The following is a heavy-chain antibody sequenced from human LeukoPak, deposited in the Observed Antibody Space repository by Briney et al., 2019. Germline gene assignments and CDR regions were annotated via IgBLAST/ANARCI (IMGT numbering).Heavy chain of an antibody. CDR3: ARHRTASDY. CDR2: IKQDGSEK. D-gene: IGHD3-16*02. CDR1: GFTFSTYW. J-gene: IGHJ4*02. V-gene: IGHV3-7*01. Sequence: GGSLRLSCAASGFTFSTYWMTWVRQAPGRGLEWVANIKQDGSEKYFVDSVKGRFSISRDNAKNSLYLQMNSLRAEDTALYYCARHRTASDYWGQGTLVTVSS.